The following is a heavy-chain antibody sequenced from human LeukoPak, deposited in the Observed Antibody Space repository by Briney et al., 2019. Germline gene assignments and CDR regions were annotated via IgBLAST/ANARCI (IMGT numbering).Heavy chain of an antibody. CDR3: ARMKYYYDSSGYYYDAFDI. CDR1: GGSISGGGYY. J-gene: IGHJ3*02. D-gene: IGHD3-22*01. Sequence: SQTLSLTCTVSGGSISGGGYYWSWIRQHPGKGLEWIGYIYYSGSTYYNPSLKSRVTISVDTSKNQFSLKLSSVTAADTAVYYCARMKYYYDSSGYYYDAFDIWGQGTMVTVSS. CDR2: IYYSGST. V-gene: IGHV4-31*03.